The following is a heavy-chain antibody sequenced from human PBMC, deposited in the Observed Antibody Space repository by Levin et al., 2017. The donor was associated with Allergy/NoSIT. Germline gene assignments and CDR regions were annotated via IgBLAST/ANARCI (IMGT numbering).Heavy chain of an antibody. J-gene: IGHJ2*01. D-gene: IGHD4-17*01. Sequence: SETLSLTCAVYGGSFSGYYWSWIRQPPGKGLEWIGEINHSGSTNYNPSLKSRVTISVDTSKNQFSLKLSSVTAADTAVYYCARVLSRDYGDYGLGYFDLWGRGTLVTVSS. V-gene: IGHV4-34*01. CDR3: ARVLSRDYGDYGLGYFDL. CDR2: INHSGST. CDR1: GGSFSGYY.